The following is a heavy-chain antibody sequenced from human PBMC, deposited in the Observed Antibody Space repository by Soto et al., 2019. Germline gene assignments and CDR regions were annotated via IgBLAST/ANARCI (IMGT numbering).Heavy chain of an antibody. CDR3: AKASIAAAGYPDYYYGMDV. CDR2: ISGSGGST. Sequence: PGGSLRLSCAASGFTFSSYAMSWVRQALGKGLEWVSAISGSGGSTYYADSVKGRFTISRDNSKNTLYLQMNSLRAEDTAVYYCAKASIAAAGYPDYYYGMDVWGQGTTVTVSS. J-gene: IGHJ6*02. CDR1: GFTFSSYA. D-gene: IGHD6-13*01. V-gene: IGHV3-23*01.